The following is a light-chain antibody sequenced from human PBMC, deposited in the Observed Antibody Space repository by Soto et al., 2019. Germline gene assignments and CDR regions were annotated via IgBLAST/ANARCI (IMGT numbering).Light chain of an antibody. CDR1: QSINRW. CDR2: KAS. J-gene: IGKJ2*01. CDR3: QQYSTYPYI. Sequence: DLQMTQSPSTLSASVGDRVTITCRASQSINRWLAWYQQKPGKAPKLLIYKASTLESGVPSRFSGGGIGTEFSLSISSLQPDDFATYYCQQYSTYPYIFGQGTKVEIK. V-gene: IGKV1-5*03.